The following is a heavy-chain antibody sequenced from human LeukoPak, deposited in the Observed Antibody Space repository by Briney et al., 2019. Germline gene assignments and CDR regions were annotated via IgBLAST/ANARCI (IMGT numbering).Heavy chain of an antibody. CDR1: GFTFSSYS. J-gene: IGHJ4*02. D-gene: IGHD6-13*01. V-gene: IGHV3-21*01. CDR2: ISSSSSYI. CDR3: ARVAAAAVHD. Sequence: GGSLRLSCAASGFTFSSYSMNWVRQAPGKGLEWVSSISSSSSYIYYADSVKGRFTISKDNAKNSLYLQVNSLRAEDTAVYYCARVAAAAVHDWGQGTLVTVSS.